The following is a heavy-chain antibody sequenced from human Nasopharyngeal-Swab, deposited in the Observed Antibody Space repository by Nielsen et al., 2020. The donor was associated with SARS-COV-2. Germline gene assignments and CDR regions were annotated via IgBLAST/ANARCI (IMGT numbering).Heavy chain of an antibody. CDR3: ARRPATVDDAFDI. V-gene: IGHV1-2*02. CDR1: GYTFTGYY. Sequence: ASVKVSCKASGYTFTGYYMHWVRQAPGQGLEWMGWINPNSGGTNYAQKFQGGVTMTRDTSISTAYMELSRLRSDDTAVYYCARRPATVDDAFDIWGQGTMVTVSS. J-gene: IGHJ3*02. D-gene: IGHD4-17*01. CDR2: INPNSGGT.